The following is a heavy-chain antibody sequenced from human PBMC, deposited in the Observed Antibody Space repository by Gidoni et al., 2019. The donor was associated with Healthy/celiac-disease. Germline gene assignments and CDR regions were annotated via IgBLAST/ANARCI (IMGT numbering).Heavy chain of an antibody. CDR2: IYYSGST. V-gene: IGHV4-39*01. CDR1: GGSISGSSYY. J-gene: IGHJ5*02. CDR3: ARQRGGITMVRGVITT. Sequence: QLQLQESGPGLVKPSETLSITCTVSGGSISGSSYYWGWIRQPPGKGLEWIGSIYYSGSTYYHPSLKSRVTISVDTSKNQFSLKLSSVTAADTAVYYCARQRGGITMVRGVITTWGQGTLVTVSS. D-gene: IGHD3-10*01.